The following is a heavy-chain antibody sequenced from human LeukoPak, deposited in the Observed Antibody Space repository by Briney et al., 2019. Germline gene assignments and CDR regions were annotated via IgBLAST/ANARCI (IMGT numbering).Heavy chain of an antibody. D-gene: IGHD3-22*01. V-gene: IGHV3-23*01. CDR3: AKIPHAIVVASDAFDI. CDR2: ISGSGGST. J-gene: IGHJ3*02. Sequence: GGSLRPSCAASGFTFSSYAMSWVRQAPGKGLEWVSAISGSGGSTYYADSVKGRFTISRDNSKNTLYLQMNSLRAEDTAVYYCAKIPHAIVVASDAFDIWGRGTMVTVSS. CDR1: GFTFSSYA.